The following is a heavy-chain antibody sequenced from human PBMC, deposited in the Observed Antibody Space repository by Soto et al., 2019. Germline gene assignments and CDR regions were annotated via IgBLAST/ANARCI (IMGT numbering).Heavy chain of an antibody. V-gene: IGHV4-30-4*01. CDR2: IYYSRNT. J-gene: IGHJ3*02. CDR3: AGESRIAARPRLGDAFDI. Sequence: VQLQESGPGLVKPSQTLSLTCTVSGGSISSGDYYWSWIRQPPGKGLEWIGYIYYSRNTYYNPSLKSRVTISVDTSKNQFSLKLSSVTAADTAVYYCAGESRIAARPRLGDAFDICGQGTMVTVSS. CDR1: GGSISSGDYY. D-gene: IGHD6-6*01.